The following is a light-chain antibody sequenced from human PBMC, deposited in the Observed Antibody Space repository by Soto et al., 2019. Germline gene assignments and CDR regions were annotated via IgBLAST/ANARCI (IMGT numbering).Light chain of an antibody. CDR2: RND. J-gene: IGLJ2*01. Sequence: QSVLTQPPSASGTPGQGGTISCSGSSSNIGSNYVYWYQQLPGTAHKLLIYRNDQRPSGVPDRFSGSKSGTSASLTISGLRSADGAGYYCAALDDSVSGVVFGGGTKLTV. CDR1: SSNIGSNY. CDR3: AALDDSVSGVV. V-gene: IGLV1-47*01.